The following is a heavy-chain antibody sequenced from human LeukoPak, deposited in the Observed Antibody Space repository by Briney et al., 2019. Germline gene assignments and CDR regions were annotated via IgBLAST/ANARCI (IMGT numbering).Heavy chain of an antibody. CDR1: GFTFSSYG. CDR2: ISYDGSNK. D-gene: IGHD2-15*01. CDR3: AKASGGSCYAGIDY. V-gene: IGHV3-30*18. J-gene: IGHJ4*02. Sequence: PGGSLRLSCAASGFTFSSYGMHWVRQAPGKGLEWVAVISYDGSNKYYADSVKGRFTISRDNSKNTLYLQMNSLRAEDTAVYYCAKASGGSCYAGIDYWGQGTLVTV.